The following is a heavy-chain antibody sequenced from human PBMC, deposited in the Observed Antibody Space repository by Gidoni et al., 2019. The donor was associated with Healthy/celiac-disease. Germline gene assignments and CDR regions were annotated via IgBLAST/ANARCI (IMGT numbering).Heavy chain of an antibody. D-gene: IGHD3-22*01. CDR3: ARGGAIDDSSGYYTGAFDY. CDR1: GGSFSGYY. V-gene: IGHV4-34*01. Sequence: QVQLQQWGAGLLKPSETLSLTCAVSGGSFSGYYWSGIRPPPGKGLEWIGEINHSGSTNYNPSLKSRVTISVDTSKNQFSLKLSSVTAADTAVYYCARGGAIDDSSGYYTGAFDYWGQGTLVTVSS. CDR2: INHSGST. J-gene: IGHJ4*02.